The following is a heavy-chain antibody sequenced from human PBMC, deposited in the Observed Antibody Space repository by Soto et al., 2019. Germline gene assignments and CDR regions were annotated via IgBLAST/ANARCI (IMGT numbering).Heavy chain of an antibody. Sequence: QVQLVESGGGVVQPGRSLRLSCAASGFTFSSYGMHWVRQAPGKGLEWVAVIWYDGSNKYYADSVKGRFTISRDNSKNTLYWKMNSLRAEDTAVYYCARGPLRYYYNLSCYYSNWFDPWGQGTLVTVSS. D-gene: IGHD3-22*01. CDR1: GFTFSSYG. CDR2: IWYDGSNK. J-gene: IGHJ5*02. CDR3: ARGPLRYYYNLSCYYSNWFDP. V-gene: IGHV3-33*01.